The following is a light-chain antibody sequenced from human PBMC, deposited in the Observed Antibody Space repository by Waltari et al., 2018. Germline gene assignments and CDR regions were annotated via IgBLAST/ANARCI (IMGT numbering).Light chain of an antibody. Sequence: QSALTQPASVSGSPGQSITISCTGTSRDLGGTFYVSWYRQYPGYAPTLIIFDVTNRPPGVSDRFSGSKSGNTASLTISGLQADDEADYYCSSYAGTTSVFGGGTKVTVL. V-gene: IGLV2-14*03. J-gene: IGLJ2*01. CDR2: DVT. CDR3: SSYAGTTSV. CDR1: SRDLGGTFY.